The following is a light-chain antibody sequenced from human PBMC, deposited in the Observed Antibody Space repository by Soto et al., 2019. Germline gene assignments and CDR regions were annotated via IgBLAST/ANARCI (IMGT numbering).Light chain of an antibody. J-gene: IGLJ1*01. CDR3: GAYAGSYEYV. Sequence: QSALTQPRSVSGSPGPSVTISCTGTSSDVGGYNYVSWYQQHPGKAPKLMIYDGSKRPSGVPDRFAGSKSGNTASLTISGLQAEDEADYYCGAYAGSYEYVFGTGTKLTVL. V-gene: IGLV2-11*01. CDR1: SSDVGGYNY. CDR2: DGS.